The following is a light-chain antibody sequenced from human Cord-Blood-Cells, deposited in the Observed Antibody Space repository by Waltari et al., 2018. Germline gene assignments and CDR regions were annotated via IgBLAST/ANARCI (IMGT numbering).Light chain of an antibody. V-gene: IGLV2-23*01. Sequence: QSALTQPASVSGSPGQSITLSCTGTSSDVGSYNLVSWYQQHPGKAPKPMIYEGSKRPSGVAIRFSGSKSGNTASLTISVLQAEDEADYYCCSYAGSSTVVFGGGTKLTVL. CDR3: CSYAGSSTVV. CDR2: EGS. CDR1: SSDVGSYNL. J-gene: IGLJ2*01.